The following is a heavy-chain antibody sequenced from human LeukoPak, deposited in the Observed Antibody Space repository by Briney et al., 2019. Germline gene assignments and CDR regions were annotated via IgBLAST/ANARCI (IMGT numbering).Heavy chain of an antibody. V-gene: IGHV3-30*02. CDR3: AKGGIAARPKDV. CDR1: GFTFSSYG. Sequence: PGGSLRLSCAASGFTFSSYGMHWVRQAPGKGLEWVAFIRYDGSNKYYADSVKGRFTISRDNSKNTLYLQMNSLRAEDTAVYYCAKGGIAARPKDVWGKGTTVTVSS. CDR2: IRYDGSNK. J-gene: IGHJ6*04. D-gene: IGHD6-6*01.